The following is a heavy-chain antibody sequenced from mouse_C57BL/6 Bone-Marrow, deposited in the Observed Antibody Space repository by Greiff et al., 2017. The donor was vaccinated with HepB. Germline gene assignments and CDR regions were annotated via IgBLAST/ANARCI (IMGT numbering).Heavy chain of an antibody. CDR2: IYPRSGNT. CDR3: AREEDYWNYFDY. Sequence: VQLQQSGAELARPGASVKLSCKASGYTFTSYGISWVKQRTGQGLEWIGEIYPRSGNTYYNEKFKGKATLTADKSSSTAYMELRSLTSEDSAVYFCAREEDYWNYFDYWGQGTTLTVSS. CDR1: GYTFTSYG. V-gene: IGHV1-81*01. D-gene: IGHD2-13*01. J-gene: IGHJ2*01.